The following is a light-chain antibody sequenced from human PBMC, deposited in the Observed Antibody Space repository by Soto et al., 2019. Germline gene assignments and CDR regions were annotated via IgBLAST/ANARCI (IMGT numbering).Light chain of an antibody. CDR3: QQSYSTPRR. V-gene: IGKV1-39*01. J-gene: IGKJ1*01. CDR1: QSISSY. Sequence: DSQMTQSPSSLSASVGDRVTITCRASQSISSYLNWYQQKPGKAPKLLIYAASSLQSGVPSRFSGSGSGTDFTLTISSLQHEDFATYYCQQSYSTPRRFGQGTKADIK. CDR2: AAS.